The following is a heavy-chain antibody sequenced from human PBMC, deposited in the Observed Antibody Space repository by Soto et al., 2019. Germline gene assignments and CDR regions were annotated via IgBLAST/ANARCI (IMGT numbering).Heavy chain of an antibody. CDR2: ISFDGSDK. Sequence: QVQLVESGGGVVQPGRSLRLSCAASGFTFSSYGMHWVRQAPGKGLEWVAVISFDGSDKYYTDSVKGRFAISRDNSKSTLYLQMNSLRGDDTAVYYCAKACGSYFVIPDSWGQGTLVTVSS. CDR3: AKACGSYFVIPDS. V-gene: IGHV3-30*18. J-gene: IGHJ5*01. CDR1: GFTFSSYG. D-gene: IGHD1-26*01.